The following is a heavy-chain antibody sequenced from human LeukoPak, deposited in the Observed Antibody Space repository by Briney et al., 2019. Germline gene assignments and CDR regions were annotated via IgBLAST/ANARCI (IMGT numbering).Heavy chain of an antibody. Sequence: AGGSLRLSCTASGFTFGDYGMNWVRQAPGKGLEWISGIHWNGDTTNYAASVEGRFTISRDNTKNSLYLQMNSLRAGDTALYYCARGLRYYYYYYMDVWGKGTTVTVSS. D-gene: IGHD3-9*01. J-gene: IGHJ6*03. V-gene: IGHV3-20*04. CDR1: GFTFGDYG. CDR3: ARGLRYYYYYYMDV. CDR2: IHWNGDTT.